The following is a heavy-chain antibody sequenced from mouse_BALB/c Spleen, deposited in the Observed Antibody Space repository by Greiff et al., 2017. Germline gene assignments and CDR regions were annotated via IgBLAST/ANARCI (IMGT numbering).Heavy chain of an antibody. CDR2: IYPGDGDT. D-gene: IGHD2-12*01. J-gene: IGHJ4*01. Sequence: QVQLKESGAELARPGASVKLSCKASGYTFTSYWMQWVKQRPGQGLEWIGAIYPGDGDTRYTQKFKGKATLTADKSSSTAYMQLSSLASEDSAVYYCARGVYSYAMDYWGQGTSVTVSS. CDR1: GYTFTSYW. CDR3: ARGVYSYAMDY. V-gene: IGHV1-87*01.